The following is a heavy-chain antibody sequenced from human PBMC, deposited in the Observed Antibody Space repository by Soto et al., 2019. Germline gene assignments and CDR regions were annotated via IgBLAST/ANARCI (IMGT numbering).Heavy chain of an antibody. CDR1: GFTFSSYW. D-gene: IGHD3-3*01. V-gene: IGHV3-7*01. J-gene: IGHJ6*03. Sequence: PGGSLRLSCAASGFTFSSYWMSWVRQAPGKGLEWVANIEQDGSEKYYVDSVKGRFTISRDNAKNSLYLQMNSLRAEDTAVYYCARATYYDFWSGYHYYYYMDVWGKGTTVTVSS. CDR2: IEQDGSEK. CDR3: ARATYYDFWSGYHYYYYMDV.